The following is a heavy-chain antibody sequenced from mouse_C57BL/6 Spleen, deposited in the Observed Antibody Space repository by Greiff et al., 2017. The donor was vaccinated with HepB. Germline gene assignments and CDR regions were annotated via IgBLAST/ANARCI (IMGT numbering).Heavy chain of an antibody. D-gene: IGHD4-1*01. J-gene: IGHJ4*01. CDR3: ARKDWSYAMDY. CDR1: GYPFTSYW. CDR2: IDPNSGGT. V-gene: IGHV1-72*01. Sequence: QVQLQQPGAELVKPGASVKLSCKASGYPFTSYWMHWVKQRPGRGLEWIGRIDPNSGGTKYNEKFKSKATLTVDNPSSTADMQLSSRTSEDSAVYYCARKDWSYAMDYWGQGTSVTVSS.